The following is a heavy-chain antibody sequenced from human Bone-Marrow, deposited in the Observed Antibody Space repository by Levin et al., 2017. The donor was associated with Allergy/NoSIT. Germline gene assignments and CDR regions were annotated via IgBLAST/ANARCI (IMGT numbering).Heavy chain of an antibody. CDR3: ARAREYPLLRYFDWLRQETGYFDL. CDR1: GFTFSDYY. D-gene: IGHD3-9*01. V-gene: IGHV3-11*01. J-gene: IGHJ2*01. CDR2: ISSSGSTI. Sequence: KPGESLKISCAASGFTFSDYYMSWIRQAPGKGLEWVSYISSSGSTIYYADSVKGRFTISRDNAKNSLYLKMNSLRAEDTAVYYCARAREYPLLRYFDWLRQETGYFDLWGRGTLVTVSS.